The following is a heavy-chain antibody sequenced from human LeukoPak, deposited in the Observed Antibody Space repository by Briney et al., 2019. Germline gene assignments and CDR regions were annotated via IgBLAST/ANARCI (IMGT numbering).Heavy chain of an antibody. Sequence: PGGSLRLSCAASGFTFSSYAMSWVRQAPGKGLEWGSAISGSGGSTYYADSVKRRVTISRDNSKNKLYLQMNSLRAEDTAVYYCAKAVAGQFGYWGQGTLVTVSS. CDR2: ISGSGGST. V-gene: IGHV3-23*01. CDR3: AKAVAGQFGY. CDR1: GFTFSSYA. D-gene: IGHD6-19*01. J-gene: IGHJ4*02.